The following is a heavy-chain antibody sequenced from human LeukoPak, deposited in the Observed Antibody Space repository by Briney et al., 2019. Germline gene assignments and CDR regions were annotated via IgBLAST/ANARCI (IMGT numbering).Heavy chain of an antibody. CDR1: GYTFKNYI. V-gene: IGHV1-18*04. J-gene: IGHJ3*01. Sequence: GASVKLSCNTSGYTFKNYIIAWVRQAPGQGLERMGWISAYNGSTNYAQKLQGRVTMTTDTSTSTAYMELRSLKPDDTAMYYCAILQYTKDWPPGTFDLWGQGTMVTVSS. D-gene: IGHD3/OR15-3a*01. CDR2: ISAYNGST. CDR3: AILQYTKDWPPGTFDL.